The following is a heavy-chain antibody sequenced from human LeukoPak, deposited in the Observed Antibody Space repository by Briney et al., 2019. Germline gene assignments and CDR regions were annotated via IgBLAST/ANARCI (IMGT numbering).Heavy chain of an antibody. Sequence: GGSLRLSCAAPGFTFSSYAMSWVRQAPGKGLEWVSAISGSGGSTYYADSVKGRFTISRDNSKNTLYLQMNSLRAEDTAVYYCANSPETYYYDSSGYAFDTWGQGTMVTVSS. V-gene: IGHV3-23*01. CDR3: ANSPETYYYDSSGYAFDT. CDR2: ISGSGGST. J-gene: IGHJ3*02. D-gene: IGHD3-22*01. CDR1: GFTFSSYA.